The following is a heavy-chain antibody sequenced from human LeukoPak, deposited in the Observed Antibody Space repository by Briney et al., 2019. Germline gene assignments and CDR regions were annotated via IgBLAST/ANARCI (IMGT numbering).Heavy chain of an antibody. CDR1: GFTFSSYG. V-gene: IGHV3-49*04. J-gene: IGHJ4*02. Sequence: GGTLRLSCAASGFTFSSYGMSWVRQAPGKGLEWVGFIRSKAYGGTTENAASVKGRFTISRDDSKSIAYLRMNSLKTEDTAVYYCTGSFGELTFFDYWGLGTLVTVSS. CDR3: TGSFGELTFFDY. CDR2: IRSKAYGGTT. D-gene: IGHD3-10*01.